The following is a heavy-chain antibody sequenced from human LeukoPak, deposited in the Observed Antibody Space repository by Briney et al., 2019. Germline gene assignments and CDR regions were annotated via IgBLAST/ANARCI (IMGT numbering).Heavy chain of an antibody. CDR1: GGSFSGYY. CDR2: INHSGST. J-gene: IGHJ1*01. Sequence: SETLSLTCAVYGGSFSGYYWSWIRQPPGKGLEWIGEINHSGSTNYNPSLKSRVTISVDTSKNQFSLKLSSVTAADTAVYYCARVKYNYHRLGYFQHWGQGTLVTVSS. V-gene: IGHV4-34*01. D-gene: IGHD3-16*01. CDR3: ARVKYNYHRLGYFQH.